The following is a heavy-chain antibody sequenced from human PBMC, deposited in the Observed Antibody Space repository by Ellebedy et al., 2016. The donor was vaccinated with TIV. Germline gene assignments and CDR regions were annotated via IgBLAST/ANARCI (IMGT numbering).Heavy chain of an antibody. CDR2: IYWDDNR. D-gene: IGHD1-1*01. J-gene: IGHJ4*02. CDR1: GFSVPTSAVG. Sequence: SGPTLVKPTQTLTLTCTFSGFSVPTSAVGVGWIRQPPGEALEWLALIYWDDNRHYNPSLKNRLTITRDAARNQVVLTMTNIDPADTGTYFCAHSLMYRQSPQLFDYWGPGTLVTVAS. V-gene: IGHV2-5*02. CDR3: AHSLMYRQSPQLFDY.